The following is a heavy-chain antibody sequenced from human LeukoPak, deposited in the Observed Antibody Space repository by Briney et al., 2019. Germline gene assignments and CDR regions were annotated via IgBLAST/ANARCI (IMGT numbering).Heavy chain of an antibody. CDR1: GFSFNTYW. J-gene: IGHJ4*02. CDR2: IKQDGSES. CDR3: ARSTRDDYDTLFFDY. V-gene: IGHV3-7*01. Sequence: GGSLRLSCAASGFSFNTYWMSWVRQAPAKGLEWVANIKQDGSESYYVHSVKGRLTIARDNAKNSLYLQMSSLRDDDAALYCCARSTRDDYDTLFFDYWGQGILVTVSS. D-gene: IGHD4/OR15-4a*01.